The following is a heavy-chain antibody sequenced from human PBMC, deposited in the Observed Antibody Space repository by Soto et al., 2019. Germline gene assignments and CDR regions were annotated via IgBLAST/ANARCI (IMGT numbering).Heavy chain of an antibody. CDR2: ISGGGAST. CDR1: GSSFSSYA. Sequence: GGSLRLSCEASGSSFSSYAMSWVRQAPGKGLEWVSGISGGGASTYYADSVKGRFTISRDNFKNTLFLLMNSLRSEDTAVYYCAKDKRAFDYWGQGSLVTVSS. CDR3: AKDKRAFDY. V-gene: IGHV3-23*01. J-gene: IGHJ4*02.